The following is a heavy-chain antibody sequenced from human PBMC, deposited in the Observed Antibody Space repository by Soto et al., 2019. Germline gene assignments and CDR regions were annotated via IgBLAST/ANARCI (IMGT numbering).Heavy chain of an antibody. D-gene: IGHD5-12*01. V-gene: IGHV1-46*03. Sequence: ASVKVSCKASGYTFTSYYMHWVRQAPGQGLEWMGIINPSGGSTSYAQKFQGRVTMTRDTSTSTVYMELSSLRSEDTAVYYCARAFGNYLVVTILPMAFDIWGPGTMVTGS. CDR3: ARAFGNYLVVTILPMAFDI. CDR1: GYTFTSYY. J-gene: IGHJ3*02. CDR2: INPSGGST.